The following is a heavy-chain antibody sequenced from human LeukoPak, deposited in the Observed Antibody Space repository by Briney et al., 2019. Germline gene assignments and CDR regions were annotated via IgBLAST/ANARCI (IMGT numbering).Heavy chain of an antibody. CDR2: IKQDGSEK. Sequence: GGSLRLSCAASGFTFSSYWMSWVRQAPGKGLEWVANIKQDGSEKYYVDSVKGRFTISRDNSKNTLYLQMNSLRAEDTAVYYCARESGSYSPFDYWGQGTLVTVSS. J-gene: IGHJ4*02. CDR1: GFTFSSYW. V-gene: IGHV3-7*01. CDR3: ARESGSYSPFDY. D-gene: IGHD1-26*01.